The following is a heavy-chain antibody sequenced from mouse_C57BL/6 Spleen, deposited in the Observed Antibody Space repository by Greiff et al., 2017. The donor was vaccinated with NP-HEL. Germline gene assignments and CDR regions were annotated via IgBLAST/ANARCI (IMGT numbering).Heavy chain of an antibody. Sequence: QVQLQQSGPELVKPGASVKLSCKASGYTFTSYDINWVKQRPGQGLEWIGWIYPRDGSTKYNEKFKGKATLTVDTSSSTAYMELHSLTSEDSAVYFCARYIYDYDADYVMDYWGQGTSVTVSS. D-gene: IGHD2-4*01. J-gene: IGHJ4*01. CDR2: IYPRDGST. CDR3: ARYIYDYDADYVMDY. CDR1: GYTFTSYD. V-gene: IGHV1-85*01.